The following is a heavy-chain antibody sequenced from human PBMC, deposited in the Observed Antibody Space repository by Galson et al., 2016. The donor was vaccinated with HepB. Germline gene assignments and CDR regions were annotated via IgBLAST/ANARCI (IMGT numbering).Heavy chain of an antibody. CDR1: GFSFSRYW. CDR2: INKDGSST. J-gene: IGHJ6*02. CDR3: ARMESGGYDFWSGHYSWSGGMDV. V-gene: IGHV3-74*01. D-gene: IGHD3-3*01. Sequence: SLRLSCAASGFSFSRYWMHWVRQAPGKGLVCVSRINKDGSSTSYADSVKGRFTISRDTAKNTLYLQMNSLRAEDTAVYYCARMESGGYDFWSGHYSWSGGMDVWGQGTTVTVSS.